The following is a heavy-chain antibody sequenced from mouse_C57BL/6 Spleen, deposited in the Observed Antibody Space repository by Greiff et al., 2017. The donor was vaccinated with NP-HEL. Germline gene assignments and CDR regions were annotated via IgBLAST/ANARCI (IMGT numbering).Heavy chain of an antibody. D-gene: IGHD1-1*01. CDR2: INPNYGTT. Sequence: EVKLMESGPELVKPGASVKISCKASGYSFTDYNMNWVKQSNGKSLEWIGVINPNYGTTSYNQKFKGKATLTVDQSSSTAYMQLNSLTSEDSAVYYCARTTVAPAWFAYWGQGTLVTVSA. CDR3: ARTTVAPAWFAY. V-gene: IGHV1-39*01. CDR1: GYSFTDYN. J-gene: IGHJ3*01.